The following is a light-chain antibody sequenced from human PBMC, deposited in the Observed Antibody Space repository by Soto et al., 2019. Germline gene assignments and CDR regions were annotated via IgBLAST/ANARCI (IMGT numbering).Light chain of an antibody. V-gene: IGKV1-39*01. Sequence: DIQMTQSPSSLSASVGDRVTITCRASQSIGNYLNWYQQKPGKAPKLLIYAASSLQSGVPSRFSGSRSGTDFILTISSLQPEDFASYYCQQSYSAPYTLGQGTKLEIK. CDR3: QQSYSAPYT. J-gene: IGKJ2*01. CDR1: QSIGNY. CDR2: AAS.